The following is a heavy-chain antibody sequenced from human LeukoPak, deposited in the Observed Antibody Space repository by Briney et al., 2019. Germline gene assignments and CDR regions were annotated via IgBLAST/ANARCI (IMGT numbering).Heavy chain of an antibody. V-gene: IGHV4-61*08. J-gene: IGHJ4*02. CDR1: GDSISSGDYY. Sequence: SETLSLTCSVSGDSISSGDYYWSWIRQPPGKGLEWIGYIYYSGITNYNPSLKTRVTILVDTSKNQFSLKLSSVTAADTAVYYYARWGSNMAREKGDHWGQGTLVTVSS. CDR2: IYYSGIT. CDR3: ARWGSNMAREKGDH. D-gene: IGHD3-10*01.